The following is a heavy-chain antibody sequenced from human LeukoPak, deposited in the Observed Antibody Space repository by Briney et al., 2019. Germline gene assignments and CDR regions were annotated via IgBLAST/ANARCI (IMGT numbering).Heavy chain of an antibody. CDR3: ARGDYVWGSYRYNMYY. J-gene: IGHJ4*02. D-gene: IGHD3-16*02. CDR1: GYTFTSYY. CDR2: INPSGGST. V-gene: IGHV1-46*01. Sequence: ASVNVSCKASGYTFTSYYMHWVRQAPGQGLEWMGIINPSGGSTSYAQKFQGRVTMTRDMSTSTVYMELSSLRSEDTAVYYCARGDYVWGSYRYNMYYWGQGTLVTVSS.